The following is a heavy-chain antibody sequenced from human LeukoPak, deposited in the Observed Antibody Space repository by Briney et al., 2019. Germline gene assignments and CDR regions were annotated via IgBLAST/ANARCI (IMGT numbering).Heavy chain of an antibody. J-gene: IGHJ4*02. CDR2: VYYTGST. V-gene: IGHV4-59*08. CDR3: ARHFAYSSSSYFDY. CDR1: GGSVSNYY. D-gene: IGHD6-6*01. Sequence: SETLSLTCSVSGGSVSNYYWSWIRQPPGKGLEWIGYVYYTGSTNYNPSLKSRVTMFEDKSKNQFSLRLYSVTVADTAVYYCARHFAYSSSSYFDYWGQGSLVAVSS.